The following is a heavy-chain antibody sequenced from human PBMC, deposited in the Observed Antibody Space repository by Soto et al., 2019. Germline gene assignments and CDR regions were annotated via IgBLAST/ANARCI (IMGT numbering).Heavy chain of an antibody. V-gene: IGHV3-30-3*01. CDR2: TSSDGNLK. CDR3: ARQPVVGVWLNDY. CDR1: GFTFRNYP. D-gene: IGHD6-6*01. J-gene: IGHJ4*02. Sequence: PGGSLRLSCVASGFTFRNYPVHWVRQAPGKGLEWVAVTSSDGNLKYYADSVKGRFTISRDNSENTLYLQMSSLRIDDTAVYYCARQPVVGVWLNDYWGQGTLVTVSX.